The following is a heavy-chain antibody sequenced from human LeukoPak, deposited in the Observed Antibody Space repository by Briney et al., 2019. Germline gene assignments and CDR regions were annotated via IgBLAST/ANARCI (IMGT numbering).Heavy chain of an antibody. CDR3: TTGYSSSWYY. D-gene: IGHD6-13*01. Sequence: GGSLRLSCVASGFTISGAWMSWVRQVPGKGREWIGHIRSRTDGGTTDYAAPVKGRFTISRDNSKNTLYLQMNSLKTEDTAVYYCTTGYSSSWYYWGQGTLVTVSS. J-gene: IGHJ4*02. V-gene: IGHV3-15*01. CDR2: IRSRTDGGTT. CDR1: GFTISGAW.